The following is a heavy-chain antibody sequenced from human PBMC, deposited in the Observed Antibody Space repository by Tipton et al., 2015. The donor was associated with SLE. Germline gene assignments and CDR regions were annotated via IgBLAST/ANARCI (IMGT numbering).Heavy chain of an antibody. V-gene: IGHV4-4*07. Sequence: TLSLTCTVSGGSISRYYWGWIRQPAGKGLEWIGRIYTSGNTNYNPSLKGRVTLSVDASKDQFSLRLTSVTAADTAVYYCVVCSPSSCSYFDYWGQGRLVTVSS. CDR3: VVCSPSSCSYFDY. J-gene: IGHJ4*02. CDR2: IYTSGNT. D-gene: IGHD2-2*01. CDR1: GGSISRYY.